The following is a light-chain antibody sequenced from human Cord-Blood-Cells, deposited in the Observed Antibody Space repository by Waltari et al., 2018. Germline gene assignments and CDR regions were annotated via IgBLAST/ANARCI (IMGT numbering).Light chain of an antibody. CDR3: QQRSNWPLT. V-gene: IGKV3-11*01. CDR2: NAS. CDR1: QSVSSY. Sequence: IVLTQSPATLSWSPGDRATLSCRASQSVSSYLAWYQQKPGQAPRLLIYNASNRATGIPARFSGSGSGTDFTLTISSLEPEDFAVYYCQQRSNWPLTFGGGTKVEIK. J-gene: IGKJ4*01.